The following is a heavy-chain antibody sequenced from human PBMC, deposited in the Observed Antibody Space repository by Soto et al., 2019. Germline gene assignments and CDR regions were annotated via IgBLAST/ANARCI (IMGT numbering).Heavy chain of an antibody. D-gene: IGHD5-12*01. J-gene: IGHJ4*02. Sequence: GVSRWLSCATTGCAFCDYYLSWIREAPGKGLEWVSYISSSSSYTNYADSVKGRFTISRDNAKNSLYLQMNSLRAEDTAVYYCTRDPPRYRGYDYVAYWRQGP. V-gene: IGHV3-11*05. CDR3: TRDPPRYRGYDYVAY. CDR2: ISSSSSYT. CDR1: GCAFCDYY.